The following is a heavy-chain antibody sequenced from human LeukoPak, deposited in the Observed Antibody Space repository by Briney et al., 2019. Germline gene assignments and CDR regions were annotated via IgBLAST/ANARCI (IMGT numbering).Heavy chain of an antibody. Sequence: GGSLRLSCAASGFTFSSYGMHWVRQAPGKGLEWVAFIRSDGTNKYYADSLKGRFTISRDNSKNTLYLQMNSLRAEDTAVYFCASRVTTSFDYWGQGTLVTVSS. CDR3: ASRVTTSFDY. V-gene: IGHV3-30*02. CDR1: GFTFSSYG. D-gene: IGHD4-11*01. CDR2: IRSDGTNK. J-gene: IGHJ4*02.